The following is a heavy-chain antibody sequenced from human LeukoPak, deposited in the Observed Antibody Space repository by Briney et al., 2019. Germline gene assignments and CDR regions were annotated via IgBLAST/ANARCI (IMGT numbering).Heavy chain of an antibody. D-gene: IGHD3-10*01. J-gene: IGHJ4*02. CDR2: VTSDGSST. CDR3: ARGYSDSGSPY. V-gene: IGHV3-74*01. Sequence: PGGSLRLSCAASGFTFSHYWMSWVRQAPGKGLVWVSRVTSDGSSTTYADSVKGRFTISRDNAKNTLYLQMNSLRAEDTAVYYCARGYSDSGSPYWGQGTLVTVSS. CDR1: GFTFSHYW.